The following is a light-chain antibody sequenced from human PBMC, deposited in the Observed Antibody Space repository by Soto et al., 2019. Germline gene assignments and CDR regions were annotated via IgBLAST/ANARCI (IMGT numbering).Light chain of an antibody. J-gene: IGLJ1*01. Sequence: QCVLSHPASVSGSPGQSIAISYTSTSSDVGGYDYVSWYQQQPDKAPKLMIYEVTKRPSGVSNRFSGSKSGNTASLTISGLLSKDEADYDRRSRTSHSTRVFGTGTTVTV. V-gene: IGLV2-14*01. CDR2: EVT. CDR1: SSDVGGYDY. CDR3: RSRTSHSTRV.